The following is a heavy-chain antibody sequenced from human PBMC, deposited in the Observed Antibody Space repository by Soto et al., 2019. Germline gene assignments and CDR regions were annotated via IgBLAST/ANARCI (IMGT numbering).Heavy chain of an antibody. Sequence: SVKVSCKASGFTFTSSAVQWVRQARGQRLEWIGWIVVGSGNTNYAQKFQERVTITRDMSTSTAYMELSSLRSEDTAVYYCAAVSLAGYGSGSYFDYWGQGTLVTVSS. CDR2: IVVGSGNT. J-gene: IGHJ4*02. CDR1: GFTFTSSA. V-gene: IGHV1-58*01. D-gene: IGHD3-10*01. CDR3: AAVSLAGYGSGSYFDY.